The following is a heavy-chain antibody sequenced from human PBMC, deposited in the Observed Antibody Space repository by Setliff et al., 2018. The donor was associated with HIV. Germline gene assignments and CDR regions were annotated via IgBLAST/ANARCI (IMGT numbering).Heavy chain of an antibody. J-gene: IGHJ4*02. Sequence: PGGSLRLSCAASGFTFTNYWMAWIRQAPGRGLEWAAIISNDGGREYYVDSVKGRFTISRDNAKSSLYLQMDSLRVEDTSVYYCWSGYTSGRWGQGTLVTV. V-gene: IGHV3-7*01. CDR2: ISNDGGRE. D-gene: IGHD6-19*01. CDR3: WSGYTSGR. CDR1: GFTFTNYW.